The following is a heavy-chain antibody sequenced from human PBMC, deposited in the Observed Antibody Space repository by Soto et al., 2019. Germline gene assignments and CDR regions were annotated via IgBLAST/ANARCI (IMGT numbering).Heavy chain of an antibody. CDR1: GFSFRSYW. CDR3: ARDLRGYYGMDV. V-gene: IGHV3-74*01. CDR2: ISGDGSTT. J-gene: IGHJ6*02. Sequence: GGSLRLSCAASGFSFRSYWMHWVRQGPGKRLMWVSRISGDGSTTTYADSVRGRISISRDNAKNTLYLQVNSLGAEDTAVYYCARDLRGYYGMDVWGQGTTVTVSS. D-gene: IGHD3-9*01.